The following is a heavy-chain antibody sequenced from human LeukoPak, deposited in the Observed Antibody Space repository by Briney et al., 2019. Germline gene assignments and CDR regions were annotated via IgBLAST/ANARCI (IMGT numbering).Heavy chain of an antibody. CDR3: AKDRGYNYGQPYSLEY. D-gene: IGHD5-18*01. Sequence: GGSLRLSCAASGFTFSSYGMHWVRQAPGKGLEWVSFIRYDGSNKYYADSVKGRFTISRDNSKNTLYVQMNSLRGEDTAEYYCAKDRGYNYGQPYSLEYWGQGTLVTVSS. CDR2: IRYDGSNK. J-gene: IGHJ4*02. CDR1: GFTFSSYG. V-gene: IGHV3-30*02.